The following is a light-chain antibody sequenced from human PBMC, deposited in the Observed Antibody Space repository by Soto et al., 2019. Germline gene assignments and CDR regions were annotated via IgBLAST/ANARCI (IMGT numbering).Light chain of an antibody. V-gene: IGLV2-23*01. CDR3: CSYAGQRVV. J-gene: IGLJ2*01. Sequence: QSALTQPASVSGSPGQSITISCTYNLVSWYQQHPGKAPKLMIYEGNKRPSGVYNRFSGAKSGNTASLTISGLQAEDEADYYCCSYAGQRVVFGGGTKVTVL. CDR2: EGN. CDR1: NL.